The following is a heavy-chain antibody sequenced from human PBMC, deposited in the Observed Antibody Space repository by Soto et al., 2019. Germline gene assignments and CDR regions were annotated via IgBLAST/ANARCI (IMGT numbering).Heavy chain of an antibody. CDR3: AKRSSSSTFDY. Sequence: GGSLRLSCAASGFTFSSYAMSWVRQAPERGLEWVSVISGSGDNTFYADSVKGRFSISRDNSRNTLYLQMNSLRAEDTAVYYCAKRSSSSTFDYWGQGTLVTVSS. J-gene: IGHJ4*02. CDR2: ISGSGDNT. V-gene: IGHV3-23*01. CDR1: GFTFSSYA. D-gene: IGHD6-6*01.